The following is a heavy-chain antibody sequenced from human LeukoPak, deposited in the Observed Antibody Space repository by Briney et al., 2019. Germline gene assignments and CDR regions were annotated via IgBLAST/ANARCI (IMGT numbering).Heavy chain of an antibody. D-gene: IGHD3-16*02. J-gene: IGHJ2*01. Sequence: PGGSLRLSCAASGSTFSSYEMNWVRQAPGKGLEWVSYISSSGSTIYYADSVKGRFTISRDNAKNSLYLQMNSLRAEDTAVYYCASRYNNWYFDLWGRGTLVTVSS. CDR1: GSTFSSYE. V-gene: IGHV3-48*03. CDR2: ISSSGSTI. CDR3: ASRYNNWYFDL.